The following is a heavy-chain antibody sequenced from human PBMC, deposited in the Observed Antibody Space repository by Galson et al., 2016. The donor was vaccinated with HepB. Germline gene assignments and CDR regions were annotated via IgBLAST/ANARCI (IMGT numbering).Heavy chain of an antibody. CDR2: IIPILGIA. J-gene: IGHJ4*02. CDR3: ARPRGSIAARTSFDY. V-gene: IGHV1-69*10. CDR1: GGTFSSYA. D-gene: IGHD6-6*01. Sequence: SVKVSCKASGGTFSSYAISWVRQAPGQGLEWMGGIIPILGIANYAPQFQGRVPLTADQSTSTAYMELSSLRSEDTAVYYCARPRGSIAARTSFDYWGQGTLVTVSS.